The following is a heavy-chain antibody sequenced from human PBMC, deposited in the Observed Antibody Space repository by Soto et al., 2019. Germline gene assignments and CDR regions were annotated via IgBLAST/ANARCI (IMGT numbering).Heavy chain of an antibody. D-gene: IGHD6-13*01. CDR1: WDSVSSNSAA. CDR2: TYYRSKWYN. J-gene: IGHJ6*02. Sequence: PSQTLSLTCAISWDSVSSNSAAWNWIRQSPSRGLEWLGRTYYRSKWYNDYAASVKSRITINPDTSKNQFSLQLNSVTPEDTAVYYCARAWYLYYYYGMDVWGQGTTVTVSS. V-gene: IGHV6-1*01. CDR3: ARAWYLYYYYGMDV.